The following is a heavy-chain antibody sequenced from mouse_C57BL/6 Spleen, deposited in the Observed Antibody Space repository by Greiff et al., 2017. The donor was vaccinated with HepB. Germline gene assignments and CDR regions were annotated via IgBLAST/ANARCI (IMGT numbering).Heavy chain of an antibody. V-gene: IGHV10-1*01. CDR2: IRSKSNNYAT. CDR3: VRSYGSSHFDY. Sequence: AASGFSFNTYAMNWVRQAPGKGLEWVARIRSKSNNYATYYADSVKDRFTISRDDSESMLYLQMNNLKTEDTAMYYCVRSYGSSHFDYWGQGTTLTVSS. D-gene: IGHD1-1*01. J-gene: IGHJ2*01. CDR1: GFSFNTYA.